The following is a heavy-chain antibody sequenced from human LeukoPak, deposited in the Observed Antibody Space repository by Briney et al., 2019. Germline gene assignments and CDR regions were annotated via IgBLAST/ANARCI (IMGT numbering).Heavy chain of an antibody. CDR1: GGSISSGGYY. D-gene: IGHD6-19*01. J-gene: IGHJ6*04. V-gene: IGHV4-31*03. CDR3: ARYSSGWVQVDV. Sequence: SETLSPTCTVSGGSISSGGYYWSWIRQHPGKGLERIGYIYYSGSTYYNPSLKSRVTISVDTSKNQFSLKLSSVTAADTAVYYCARYSSGWVQVDVWGKGTTVTVSS. CDR2: IYYSGST.